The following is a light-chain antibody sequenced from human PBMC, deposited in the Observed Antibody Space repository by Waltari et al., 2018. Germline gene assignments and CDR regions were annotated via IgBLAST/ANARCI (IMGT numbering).Light chain of an antibody. Sequence: AIQLTQSPSSLSAYLADRVPITCRASQGISSALAWYQQKPGDPPKLLIYDASSLPTGVPSRFSGSRSGTDFTLTISSLQSEDSANYYCQQFSNFPVIAFGQGTRLEIK. CDR3: QQFSNFPVIA. V-gene: IGKV1D-13*01. CDR1: QGISSA. CDR2: DAS. J-gene: IGKJ5*01.